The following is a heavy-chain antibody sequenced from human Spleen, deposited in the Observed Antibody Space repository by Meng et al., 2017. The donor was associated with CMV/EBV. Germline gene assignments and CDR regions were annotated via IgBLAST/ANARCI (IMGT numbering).Heavy chain of an antibody. Sequence: GESLKISCAGTGFIFSGSAMHWVCLASGKRLEWVGRIRSKSNNYATAYAASGKGRFIISRDDSKNTAYLQMNSLKTEDTAVYYCTSQPRDYVWGNHRPYYYYGMDVWGQGTTVTVSS. D-gene: IGHD3-16*02. J-gene: IGHJ6*02. CDR1: GFIFSGSA. CDR3: TSQPRDYVWGNHRPYYYYGMDV. V-gene: IGHV3-73*01. CDR2: IRSKSNNYAT.